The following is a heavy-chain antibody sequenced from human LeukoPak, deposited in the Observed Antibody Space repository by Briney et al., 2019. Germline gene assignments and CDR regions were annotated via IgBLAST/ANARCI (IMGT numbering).Heavy chain of an antibody. J-gene: IGHJ6*02. CDR2: VSYSGST. D-gene: IGHD1-1*01. Sequence: SETLSLTRTVSSGSINGYYWSWIRQPPGKGLEWIGYVSYSGSTNYNPSLKSRVTISVDTSKNQFSLKLSSVTAADTAVYYCARTDDGNYYYGMDVWGQGTTVTVSS. CDR3: ARTDDGNYYYGMDV. V-gene: IGHV4-59*01. CDR1: SGSINGYY.